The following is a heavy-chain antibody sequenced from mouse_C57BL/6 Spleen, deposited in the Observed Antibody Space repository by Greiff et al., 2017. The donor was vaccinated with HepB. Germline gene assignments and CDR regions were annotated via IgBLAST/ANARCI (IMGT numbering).Heavy chain of an antibody. Sequence: EVQLQQSGPELVKPGASVKISCKASGYTFTDYYMNWVKQSHGKSLEWIGDINPNNGGTSYNQKFKGKATLTVDKSYSTAYMELRSLTSEDSAVYYCARAWNYYGSSYVGFAYWGQGTLVTVSA. V-gene: IGHV1-26*01. CDR3: ARAWNYYGSSYVGFAY. CDR1: GYTFTDYY. CDR2: INPNNGGT. D-gene: IGHD1-1*01. J-gene: IGHJ3*01.